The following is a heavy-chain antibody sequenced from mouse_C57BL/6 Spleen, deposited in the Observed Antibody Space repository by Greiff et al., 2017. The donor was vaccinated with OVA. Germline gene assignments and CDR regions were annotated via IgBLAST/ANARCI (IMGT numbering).Heavy chain of an antibody. J-gene: IGHJ2*01. CDR2: ISSGGDYI. V-gene: IGHV5-9-1*02. CDR1: GFTFSSYA. CDR3: TRDRGNYFDY. Sequence: EVQGVESGAGLVKPGGSLKLSCAASGFTFSSYAMSWVRQTPEKRLEWVAYISSGGDYIYYADTVKGRFTISRDNARNTLYLQMSSLKSEDTAMYYCTRDRGNYFDYWGQGTTLTVSS. D-gene: IGHD3-1*01.